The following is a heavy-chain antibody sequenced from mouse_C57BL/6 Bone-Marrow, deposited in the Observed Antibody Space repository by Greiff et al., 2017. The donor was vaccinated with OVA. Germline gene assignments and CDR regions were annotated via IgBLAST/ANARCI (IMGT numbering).Heavy chain of an antibody. CDR3: TTGDGWYYVDY. CDR2: IDPENGDT. J-gene: IGHJ2*01. CDR1: GFNIKDDY. V-gene: IGHV14-4*01. D-gene: IGHD2-3*01. Sequence: EVQLQQSGAELVRPGASVKLSCTASGFNIKDDYMHWVKQRPEQGLEWIGWIDPENGDTEYASKFQGKATITADTSSNTAYLQLSSLTSEDTAVYYCTTGDGWYYVDYWGQGTTLTVSS.